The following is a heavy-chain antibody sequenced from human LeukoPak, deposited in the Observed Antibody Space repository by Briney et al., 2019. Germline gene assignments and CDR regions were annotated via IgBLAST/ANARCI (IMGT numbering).Heavy chain of an antibody. CDR2: INLNGDET. J-gene: IGHJ4*02. CDR3: ERDPSEYEYNRGWYRDF. D-gene: IGHD6-19*01. Sequence: GGSLRLSCTASGFTFSNYGMAWFRQAPGKRLEWVSTINLNGDETHYADSVKGRFTISRDNSKSTLALRMSSLRVEDTAVYYCERDPSEYEYNRGWYRDFWGQGSQVIVSS. CDR1: GFTFSNYG. V-gene: IGHV3-23*01.